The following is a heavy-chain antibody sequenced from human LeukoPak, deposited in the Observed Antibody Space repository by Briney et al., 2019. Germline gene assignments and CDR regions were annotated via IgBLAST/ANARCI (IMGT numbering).Heavy chain of an antibody. Sequence: ASVKVSCKASGYTFTSYDINWVRQATGQGLEWMGWMNPNSGNTGYAQKFQGRVTITRNTSISTAYMEPSSLRSEDTAVYYCSRQRVDIGWPRGPDYWGQGTLVTVSS. CDR1: GYTFTSYD. D-gene: IGHD6-19*01. CDR2: MNPNSGNT. CDR3: SRQRVDIGWPRGPDY. J-gene: IGHJ4*02. V-gene: IGHV1-8*03.